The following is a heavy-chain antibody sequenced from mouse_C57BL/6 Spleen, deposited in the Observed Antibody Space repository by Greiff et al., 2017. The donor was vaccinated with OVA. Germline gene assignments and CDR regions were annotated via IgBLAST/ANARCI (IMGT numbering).Heavy chain of an antibody. CDR1: GYTFTSYW. CDR3: TRNYGYGDFDY. Sequence: VQLQQSGTVLARPGASVKMSCKTSGYTFTSYWMHWVNQRPGQGLEWIGAIYPGNSDTSYNQKFKGKAKLTAVPSASTAYMQLSSLTNEDAAVYYCTRNYGYGDFDYWGQGTTLTVSS. J-gene: IGHJ2*01. CDR2: IYPGNSDT. V-gene: IGHV1-5*01. D-gene: IGHD2-2*01.